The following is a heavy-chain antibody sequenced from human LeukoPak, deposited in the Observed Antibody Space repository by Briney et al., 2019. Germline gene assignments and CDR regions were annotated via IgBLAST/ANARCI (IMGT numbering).Heavy chain of an antibody. CDR3: ARVGFYAFDI. V-gene: IGHV3-7*04. Sequence: PGGSLRLSCAASGFTFSRYWMSWVRQAPGKGLEWVANIRQDESEKYYVDSVKGRFGISRDNAKNSLYLQMNSLRAEDTAEYYCARVGFYAFDIWGQGTKVTVSS. J-gene: IGHJ3*02. D-gene: IGHD3-3*01. CDR2: IRQDESEK. CDR1: GFTFSRYW.